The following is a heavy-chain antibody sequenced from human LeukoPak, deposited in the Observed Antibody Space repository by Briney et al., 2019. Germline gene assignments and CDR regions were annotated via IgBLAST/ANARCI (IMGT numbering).Heavy chain of an antibody. Sequence: GGSLRLSCEASEFTFSSYWMHWVRQAPGKGLVWVSRINSDGRTTIYADSVKGRFTISRDNAKNSLYLQMNSLRAEDTAVYYCARDGSSGWTGVDYWGQGTLVTVSS. J-gene: IGHJ4*02. V-gene: IGHV3-74*01. CDR3: ARDGSSGWTGVDY. D-gene: IGHD6-19*01. CDR2: INSDGRTT. CDR1: EFTFSSYW.